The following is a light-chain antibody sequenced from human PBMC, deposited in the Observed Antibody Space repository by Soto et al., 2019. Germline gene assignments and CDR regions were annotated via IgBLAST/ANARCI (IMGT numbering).Light chain of an antibody. Sequence: DIQMTQSPSTLSASVGDRVTITCRASQSISSWLAWYPQKPGKAPKLLIYDASSLESGVPSRFSGSGSGTEFTLTISSLQPDDFATYYCQQYNSYRPWTFGQGTKVEIK. V-gene: IGKV1-5*01. CDR1: QSISSW. J-gene: IGKJ1*01. CDR3: QQYNSYRPWT. CDR2: DAS.